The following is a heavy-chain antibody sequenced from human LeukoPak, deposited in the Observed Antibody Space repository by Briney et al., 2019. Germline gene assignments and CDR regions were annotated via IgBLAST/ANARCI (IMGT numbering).Heavy chain of an antibody. Sequence: PGGSLRLSCVASGFAFDIYAMHWVRQAPGKGLEYVSAISSNGGSTYYANSVKGRFTISRDNSKNTLYLQMGSLRAEDMAVYYCARGQFRLLWFGELIDYWGQGTLVTVSS. V-gene: IGHV3-64*01. CDR2: ISSNGGST. J-gene: IGHJ4*02. CDR1: GFAFDIYA. D-gene: IGHD3-10*01. CDR3: ARGQFRLLWFGELIDY.